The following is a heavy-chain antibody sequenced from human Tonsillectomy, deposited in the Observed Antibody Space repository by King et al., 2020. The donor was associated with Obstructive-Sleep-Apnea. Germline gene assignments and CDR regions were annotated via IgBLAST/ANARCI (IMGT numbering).Heavy chain of an antibody. J-gene: IGHJ4*02. Sequence: QLVQSGAEVKKPGASVKVSCKASGYTFTSYDINWVRQATGQGLEWMGWMNPNKGNTGYAKKFKGRVTMTRNTSISKAYRKLSSLRSEDTAVYYCARALRGVHNTYWGQGTLVTVSS. CDR2: MNPNKGNT. CDR3: ARALRGVHNTY. D-gene: IGHD3-10*01. V-gene: IGHV1-8*01. CDR1: GYTFTSYD.